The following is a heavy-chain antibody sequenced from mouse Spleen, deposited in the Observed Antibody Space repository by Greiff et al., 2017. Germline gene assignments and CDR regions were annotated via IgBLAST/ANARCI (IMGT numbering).Heavy chain of an antibody. CDR3: ARRDYDGAWFAY. CDR2: ISSGGSYT. D-gene: IGHD2-4*01. V-gene: IGHV5-9-1*01. CDR1: GFSFSSYA. J-gene: IGHJ3*01. Sequence: EVKVVESGGGLVKPGGSLKLSCAASGFSFSSYAMSWVRQTPEKRLEWVATISSGGSYTYYPDSVKGRFTISRDNAKNTLYLQMSSLRSEDTAMYYCARRDYDGAWFAYWGQGTLVTVSA.